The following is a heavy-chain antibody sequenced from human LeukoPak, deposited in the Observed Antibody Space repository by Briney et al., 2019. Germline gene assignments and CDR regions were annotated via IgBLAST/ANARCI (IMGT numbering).Heavy chain of an antibody. Sequence: SETLSLTCAVYGGSFSGYYWSWIRQPPGKGLEWIGEINHSGSTNYDPSLKSRVTISVDTSKNQFSLKLSSVTAADTAVYYCARGHMGATTPDWFDPWGQGTLVTVSS. CDR2: INHSGST. CDR3: ARGHMGATTPDWFDP. J-gene: IGHJ5*02. V-gene: IGHV4-34*01. CDR1: GGSFSGYY. D-gene: IGHD1-26*01.